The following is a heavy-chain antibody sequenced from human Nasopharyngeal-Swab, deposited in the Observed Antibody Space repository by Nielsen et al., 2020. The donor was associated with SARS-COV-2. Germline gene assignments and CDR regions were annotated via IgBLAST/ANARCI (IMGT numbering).Heavy chain of an antibody. CDR3: AREGGPVVPSAYYYYGMDV. CDR1: GYTFTSYG. J-gene: IGHJ6*02. D-gene: IGHD2-2*01. Sequence: SVKVSCKASGYTFTSYGISWVRQAPGQGLEWMGGIIPIFGTANYAQKFQGRVTITADKSTSTAYMELSSLRSEDTAVYYCAREGGPVVPSAYYYYGMDVWGQGTTVTVSS. V-gene: IGHV1-69*06. CDR2: IIPIFGTA.